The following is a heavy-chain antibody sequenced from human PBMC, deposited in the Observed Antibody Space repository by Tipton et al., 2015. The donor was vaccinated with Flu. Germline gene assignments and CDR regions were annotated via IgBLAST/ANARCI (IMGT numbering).Heavy chain of an antibody. CDR1: GASISSYY. V-gene: IGHV4-59*01. CDR3: ARVGGDYRDTSGLIPWFDL. J-gene: IGHJ5*02. Sequence: TPSLTCTVSGASISSYYWSWIRQPPGKGLEWIGYIYYSGITNYNPSLKSRVTISVDTSKNQFSLRLSSVTAADTAVYYCARVGGDYRDTSGLIPWFDLWGQGTLVTVSS. D-gene: IGHD3-22*01. CDR2: IYYSGIT.